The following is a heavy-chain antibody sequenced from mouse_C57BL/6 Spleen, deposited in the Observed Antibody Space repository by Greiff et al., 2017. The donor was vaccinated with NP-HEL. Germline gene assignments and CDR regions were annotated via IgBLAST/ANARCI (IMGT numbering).Heavy chain of an antibody. CDR3: AREHYGLDY. J-gene: IGHJ2*01. D-gene: IGHD1-1*01. Sequence: DVQLQESGPGLVKPSQSLSLTCSVTGYSITSGYYWNWIRQFPGNKLEWMGYISYDGSNNYNPSLKNRISITRDTSKNQFFLKLNSVTTEDTATYYCAREHYGLDYWGQGTTLTVSS. CDR2: ISYDGSN. V-gene: IGHV3-6*01. CDR1: GYSITSGYY.